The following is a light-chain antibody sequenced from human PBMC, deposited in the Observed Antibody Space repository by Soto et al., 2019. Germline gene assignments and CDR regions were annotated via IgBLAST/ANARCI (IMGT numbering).Light chain of an antibody. V-gene: IGKV3-15*01. CDR3: HQYNTWPLT. CDR1: QGIGST. CDR2: DAS. Sequence: EIVMTQSPANLSVSPGEGATLSCRASQGIGSTLAWYHHQPGQTPRLLIYDASTRATGVPARFSGSVSGTDFTPPTSRLEPEDLAIDYGHQYNTWPLTCGGGTKVDIK. J-gene: IGKJ4*01.